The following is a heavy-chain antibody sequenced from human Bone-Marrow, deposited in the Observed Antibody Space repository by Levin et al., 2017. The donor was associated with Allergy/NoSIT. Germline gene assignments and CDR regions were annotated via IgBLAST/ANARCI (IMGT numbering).Heavy chain of an antibody. CDR1: GFIFSNAW. Sequence: GESLKISCAASGFIFSNAWMTWVRQAPGKGLEWVGRIKSESVGGTTDYAAPVKGRFTISRDDSKNTMYLQMSSLETEDTAVYYCLTDDHYYDGSGYFRSEYWGQGTLVTVSS. CDR3: LTDDHYYDGSGYFRSEY. CDR2: IKSESVGGTT. D-gene: IGHD3-22*01. J-gene: IGHJ4*02. V-gene: IGHV3-15*07.